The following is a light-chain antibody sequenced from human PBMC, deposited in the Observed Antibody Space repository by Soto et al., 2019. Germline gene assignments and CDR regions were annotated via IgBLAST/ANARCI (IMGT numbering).Light chain of an antibody. V-gene: IGLV2-11*01. J-gene: IGLJ3*02. CDR2: DVN. CDR3: CSYAHTSRV. Sequence: QSALTQPRSGSGSPGQSVTISCTGTSSDIGGYNYVSWYQQHPGKAPKMIIYDVNKRPSGVPDRFSGSKSGNTASLTISWLQAEDEADYYCCSYAHTSRVFGGGTKVTVL. CDR1: SSDIGGYNY.